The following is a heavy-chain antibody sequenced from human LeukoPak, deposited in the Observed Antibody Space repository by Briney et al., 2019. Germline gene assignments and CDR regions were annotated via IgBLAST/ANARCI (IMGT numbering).Heavy chain of an antibody. CDR2: IYHTGST. CDR1: GGSVYSDTYH. J-gene: IGHJ4*02. V-gene: IGHV4-61*01. Sequence: SETLSLTCTVSGGSVYSDTYHWSWIRQPPGRGLEWIGYIYHTGSTKYNSSLQSRVTISLDTSRNQFSLKLNSVTATDTAVYYCARHYGPWGQGTLVTVSS. D-gene: IGHD3-16*01. CDR3: ARHYGP.